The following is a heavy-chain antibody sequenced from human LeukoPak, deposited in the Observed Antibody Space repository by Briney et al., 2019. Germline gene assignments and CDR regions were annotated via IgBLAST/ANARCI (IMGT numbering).Heavy chain of an antibody. V-gene: IGHV4-59*01. CDR2: IYYSGST. D-gene: IGHD4-23*01. J-gene: IGHJ3*02. Sequence: SETLSLTCTVSGGSISSYYWSWIRQPPGKGLEWIGYIYYSGSTNYNPSLKSRVTISVDMSKNQFSLKLSSVTAADTAVYYCARDGGLNAYGGNSYDAFDIWGQGTMVTVSS. CDR3: ARDGGLNAYGGNSYDAFDI. CDR1: GGSISSYY.